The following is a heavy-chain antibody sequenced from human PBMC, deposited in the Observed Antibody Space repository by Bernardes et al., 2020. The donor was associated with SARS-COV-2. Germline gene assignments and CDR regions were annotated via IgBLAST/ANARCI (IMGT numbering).Heavy chain of an antibody. Sequence: SETLSLTCIVSGGSISSSNSYWGWIRQAPGKGLEWIGSIYYLGSTNYNPSLGSRVTISLDTSKNQFSLKLSSVTAADTAVYYCARQRGVATIGGYYYYGMDVWGQGTTVTVSS. V-gene: IGHV4-39*01. J-gene: IGHJ6*02. CDR2: IYYLGST. D-gene: IGHD5-12*01. CDR1: GGSISSSNSY. CDR3: ARQRGVATIGGYYYYGMDV.